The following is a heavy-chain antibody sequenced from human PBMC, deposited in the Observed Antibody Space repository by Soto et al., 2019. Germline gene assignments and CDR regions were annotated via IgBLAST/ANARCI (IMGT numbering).Heavy chain of an antibody. D-gene: IGHD3-10*01. CDR2: IWYDGSNK. V-gene: IGHV3-33*01. CDR1: GFTFSSYG. CDR3: ARDASGSYYNDY. J-gene: IGHJ4*02. Sequence: GGSLRLSCAASGFTFSSYGMHWVRQAPGKGLEWVAVIWYDGSNKYYADSVKGRFTISRDNSKNTLYLQMNSLRAEDTAVYYCARDASGSYYNDYWGQGTLVTVSS.